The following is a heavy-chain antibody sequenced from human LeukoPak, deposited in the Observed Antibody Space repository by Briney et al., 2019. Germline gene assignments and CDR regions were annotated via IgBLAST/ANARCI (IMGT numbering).Heavy chain of an antibody. D-gene: IGHD4-11*01. V-gene: IGHV3-21*04. CDR1: GFTFSSYA. CDR2: ISGSRSYT. J-gene: IGHJ6*03. Sequence: GGSLRLSCAASGFTFSSYAMSWVRQAPGKGLEWVSAISGSRSYTYYADSVKGRFTISRDNAKNSLYLQMNSLRAEDTALYYCAREKVTTDNYYYMDVWGKGTTVTVSS. CDR3: AREKVTTDNYYYMDV.